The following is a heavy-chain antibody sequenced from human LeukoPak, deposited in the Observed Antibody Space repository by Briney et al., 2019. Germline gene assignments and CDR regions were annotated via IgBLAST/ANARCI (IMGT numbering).Heavy chain of an antibody. CDR3: AREDYYYMDV. V-gene: IGHV4-59*01. CDR1: GGSISSYY. J-gene: IGHJ6*03. Sequence: SETLSLTCTVSGGSISSYYWSWIRQPPGKGLEWIGYIYYSGSTNCNPSLKSRVTISVDTSKNQFSLKLSSVTAADTAVYYCAREDYYYMDVWGKGTTVTVSS. CDR2: IYYSGST.